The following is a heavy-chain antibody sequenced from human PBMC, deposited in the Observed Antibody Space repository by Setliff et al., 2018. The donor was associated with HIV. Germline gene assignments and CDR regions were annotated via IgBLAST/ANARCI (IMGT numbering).Heavy chain of an antibody. CDR3: ARGRRDCSCGSCYGPYYMDV. J-gene: IGHJ6*03. CDR2: IKEDGSEK. V-gene: IGHV3-7*02. Sequence: PGGSLRLSCAASGFTFSIYWMSWVRQAPGKGLEWVANIKEDGSEKYYVDSVKGRFTISRGNAENSLYLQMNSLRAEDTATYYCARGRRDCSCGSCYGPYYMDVWGKGTTVTVSS. CDR1: GFTFSIYW. D-gene: IGHD2-15*01.